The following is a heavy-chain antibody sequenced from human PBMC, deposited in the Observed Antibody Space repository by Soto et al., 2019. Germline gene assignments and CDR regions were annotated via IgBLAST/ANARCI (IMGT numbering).Heavy chain of an antibody. Sequence: EVQLVESGGGLVQPGGSLRLSCAASGFTFSSYSMNWVRQAPGKGLGWVSYISSSSSTIYYADSVKGRFTISRDNAKNSLYLQMNSLSDEDTAVYYCAREVPHDYKDNWLDPWGQGTLVTVSS. J-gene: IGHJ5*02. CDR2: ISSSSSTI. CDR3: AREVPHDYKDNWLDP. CDR1: GFTFSSYS. V-gene: IGHV3-48*02. D-gene: IGHD4-4*01.